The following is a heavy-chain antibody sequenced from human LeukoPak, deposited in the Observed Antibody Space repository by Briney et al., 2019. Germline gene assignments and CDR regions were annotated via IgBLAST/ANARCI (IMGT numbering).Heavy chain of an antibody. CDR1: GYTFTDYY. CDR3: ATDMNNYALGSDP. J-gene: IGHJ5*02. V-gene: IGHV1-2*02. CDR2: INPDSGAT. Sequence: GASVKVSCKASGYTFTDYYIHWVRQAPGQGLEWMGWINPDSGATNFAEKFQGRVTMTRDTSISTAYMVLSSLRSDDTAVYYCATDMNNYALGSDPWGQGSLVTVSS. D-gene: IGHD3-10*01.